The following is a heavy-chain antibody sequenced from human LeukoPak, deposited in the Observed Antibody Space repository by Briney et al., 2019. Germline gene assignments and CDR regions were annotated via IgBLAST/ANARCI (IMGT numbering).Heavy chain of an antibody. Sequence: GGSLRLSCAASGFTFSRFSMNWVRQAPGKGLEWVSYISSSGTYIYYADSVKGRFTISRDNSKNTLYLQMNSLRAEDTAVYYCAKDVDDTAMVTAMGLGFDYWGQGTLVTVSS. D-gene: IGHD5-18*01. CDR3: AKDVDDTAMVTAMGLGFDY. CDR2: ISSSGTYI. J-gene: IGHJ4*02. V-gene: IGHV3-21*01. CDR1: GFTFSRFS.